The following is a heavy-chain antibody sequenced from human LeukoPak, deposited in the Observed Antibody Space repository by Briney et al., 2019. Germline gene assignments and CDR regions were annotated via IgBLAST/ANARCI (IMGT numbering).Heavy chain of an antibody. Sequence: GGSLRLSCAASEFTFSKFPMGWVRQAPGKGLVWVSRINREGSSTSYADSVKSRFTISRDNAKNTLYLQMNSLRVEDTAVYYCASRDQSCSGDTCYPIDYWGQGTLVTVSS. CDR2: INREGSST. D-gene: IGHD2-15*01. CDR1: EFTFSKFP. CDR3: ASRDQSCSGDTCYPIDY. V-gene: IGHV3-74*01. J-gene: IGHJ4*02.